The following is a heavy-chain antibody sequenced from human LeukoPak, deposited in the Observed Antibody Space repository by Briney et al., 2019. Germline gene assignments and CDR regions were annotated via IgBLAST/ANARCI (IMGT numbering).Heavy chain of an antibody. V-gene: IGHV4-59*01. D-gene: IGHD6-13*01. CDR3: AREKSDSTFDY. J-gene: IGHJ4*02. CDR1: GGSISSYY. Sequence: KSSETLSLTCTVSGGSISSYYWSWIRQPPGKGLEWIGYIYYSGSTNYNPSLKSRVTISVDTSKNQFSLKLSSVTAADTAVYYCAREKSDSTFDYWGQGTLVTVSS. CDR2: IYYSGST.